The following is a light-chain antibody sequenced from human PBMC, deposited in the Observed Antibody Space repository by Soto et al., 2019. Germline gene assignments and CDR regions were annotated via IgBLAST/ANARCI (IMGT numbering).Light chain of an antibody. V-gene: IGKV1-39*01. CDR1: QSISSY. J-gene: IGKJ4*01. Sequence: DIQMTQSPSSLSASVGDRVTITCRASQSISSYLNWYQQKPGKAPKLLIYAASSLQSGVPSRFSGSGSGKDFTLTISSLQPEDFATYYCQQSYSTPLTFGGGTRWIS. CDR3: QQSYSTPLT. CDR2: AAS.